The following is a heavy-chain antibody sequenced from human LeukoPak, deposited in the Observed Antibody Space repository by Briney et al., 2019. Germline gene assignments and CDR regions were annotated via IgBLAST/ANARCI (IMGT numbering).Heavy chain of an antibody. D-gene: IGHD3-3*01. CDR3: AREKLRFSEGAFDI. J-gene: IGHJ3*02. CDR1: GGSISSYY. Sequence: SETLSLTCTVSGGSISSYYWSWIRQPPGKGLEWIGYIYYSGSTNYNPSLKSRVTISVDTSKNQFSLKLSSVTAADTAVYYCAREKLRFSEGAFDIWGQGTMVTVSS. V-gene: IGHV4-59*01. CDR2: IYYSGST.